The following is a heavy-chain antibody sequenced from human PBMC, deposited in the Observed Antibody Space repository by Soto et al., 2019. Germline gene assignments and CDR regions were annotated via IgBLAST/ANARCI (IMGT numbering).Heavy chain of an antibody. Sequence: SETLSFTCTASGGSISSYYWSWIRQPPGKGLEWIGYIYYSGSTNYNPSLKSRVTISVDTSKNQFSLKLSSVTAADTAVYYCARALDVAMASKDNWFDPWGRGPLVTVSS. CDR3: ARALDVAMASKDNWFDP. D-gene: IGHD2-2*01. V-gene: IGHV4-59*01. CDR1: GGSISSYY. CDR2: IYYSGST. J-gene: IGHJ5*02.